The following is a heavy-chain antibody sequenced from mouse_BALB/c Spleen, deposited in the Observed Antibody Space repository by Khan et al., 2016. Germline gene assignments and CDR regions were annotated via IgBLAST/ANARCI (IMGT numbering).Heavy chain of an antibody. CDR1: GFDFSRYW. CDR3: ARLANWDAMDY. V-gene: IGHV4-2*02. Sequence: EVKLLESGGGLVQPGGSLNLSCAASGFDFSRYWISWARQAPGKGQEWIGEINPGSSTINYTPSLKDKFIISRDNAKNTLYLQMSKVRSEDTALYYCARLANWDAMDYWGQGTSVTVSS. D-gene: IGHD4-1*01. CDR2: INPGSSTI. J-gene: IGHJ4*01.